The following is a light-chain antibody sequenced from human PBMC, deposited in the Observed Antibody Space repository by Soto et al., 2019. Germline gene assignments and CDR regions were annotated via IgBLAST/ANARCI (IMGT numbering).Light chain of an antibody. J-gene: IGLJ3*02. CDR3: CSYAGSYTWV. Sequence: QSALTQPRSVSGSPRQSVTISCTGSSSDVGGFNYVSWYQQHPDKAPKLMIYDVSKRPSGVPDRFSGSKSGNTASLTISGLQAEDEANYYCCSYAGSYTWVFGGGTKLTAL. V-gene: IGLV2-11*01. CDR2: DVS. CDR1: SSDVGGFNY.